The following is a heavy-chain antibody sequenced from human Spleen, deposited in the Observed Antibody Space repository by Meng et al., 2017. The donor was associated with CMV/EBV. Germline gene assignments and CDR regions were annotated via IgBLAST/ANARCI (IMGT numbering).Heavy chain of an antibody. CDR2: IHSGGTT. CDR3: TKDDIALEWLYSPVH. V-gene: IGHV3-53*01. J-gene: IGHJ4*02. CDR1: GFLVRSSH. Sequence: GESLKISCAASGFLVRSSHMNWVRQAPGKGLEWLSLIHSGGTTYYADSVKGRFTISRDTSKNTLYLQMDSLRAEDTAVYYCTKDDIALEWLYSPVHWGQGTLVTVSS. D-gene: IGHD3-3*01.